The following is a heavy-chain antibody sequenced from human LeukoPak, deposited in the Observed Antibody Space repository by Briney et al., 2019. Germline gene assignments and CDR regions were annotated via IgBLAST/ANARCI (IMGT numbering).Heavy chain of an antibody. CDR1: GGSISSSSYY. V-gene: IGHV4-39*07. D-gene: IGHD6-13*01. Sequence: SETLSLTCTVSGGSISSSSYYWGWIRQPPGKGLEWIGSIYYSGSTYYNPSLKSRVTISVDTSKNQFSLKLSSVTAADTAVYYCASGIAADLYWGQGTLVTVSS. CDR2: IYYSGST. CDR3: ASGIAADLY. J-gene: IGHJ4*02.